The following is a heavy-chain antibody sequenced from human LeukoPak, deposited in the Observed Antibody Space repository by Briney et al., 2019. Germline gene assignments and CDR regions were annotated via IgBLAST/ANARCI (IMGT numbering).Heavy chain of an antibody. Sequence: SVKASCKASGGTFSSYAISWVRQAPGQGLEWMGGIIPIFGTANYAQKFQGRVTMTRDTSISTAYMELSRLRSDDTAVYYCARDANYGSGRAFDYWGQGTLVTVSS. V-gene: IGHV1-69*05. D-gene: IGHD3-10*01. J-gene: IGHJ4*02. CDR1: GGTFSSYA. CDR2: IIPIFGTA. CDR3: ARDANYGSGRAFDY.